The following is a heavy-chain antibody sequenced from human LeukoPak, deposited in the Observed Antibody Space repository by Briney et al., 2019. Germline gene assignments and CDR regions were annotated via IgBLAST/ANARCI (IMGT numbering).Heavy chain of an antibody. CDR3: AKDRTRFMIEYYFDY. V-gene: IGHV3-23*01. Sequence: GGSLRLSCAASGFTFSSYAMSWVRQAPGRGLEWVSAISGSGGSTYYADSVKGRFTISRDNSKNTLYLQMNSLRAEDTAVYYCAKDRTRFMIEYYFDYWGQGTLVTVSS. D-gene: IGHD3-22*01. J-gene: IGHJ4*02. CDR1: GFTFSSYA. CDR2: ISGSGGST.